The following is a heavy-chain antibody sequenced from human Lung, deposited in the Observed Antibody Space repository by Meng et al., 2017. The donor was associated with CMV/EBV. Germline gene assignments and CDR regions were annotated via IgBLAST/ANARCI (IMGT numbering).Heavy chain of an antibody. D-gene: IGHD5-18*01. Sequence: GESLKISCTVSKFIFSKYAMNWVRQAPGKGLEWVSYISRSDNTKDYADSVKGRFTISRDNAKNSLYLHMNSLRADDTAVYYCARSDSYGDFDSWGQGTLVTVSS. J-gene: IGHJ4*02. CDR1: KFIFSKYA. CDR2: ISRSDNTK. V-gene: IGHV3-48*03. CDR3: ARSDSYGDFDS.